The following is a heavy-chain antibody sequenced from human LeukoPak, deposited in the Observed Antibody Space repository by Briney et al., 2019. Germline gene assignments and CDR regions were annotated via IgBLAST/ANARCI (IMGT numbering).Heavy chain of an antibody. CDR1: GFNFRAYW. J-gene: IGHJ3*02. V-gene: IGHV3-7*01. D-gene: IGHD1-26*01. CDR3: ARELWELLRKDAFDI. Sequence: GGSLRLSCTTSGFNFRAYWMGWVRQAPGKGLEWVANIHQHGSKENYVDSVKGRFTISRDNAKNSLYLQMNSLRAEDTAVYYCARELWELLRKDAFDIWGQGTMVTVSS. CDR2: IHQHGSKE.